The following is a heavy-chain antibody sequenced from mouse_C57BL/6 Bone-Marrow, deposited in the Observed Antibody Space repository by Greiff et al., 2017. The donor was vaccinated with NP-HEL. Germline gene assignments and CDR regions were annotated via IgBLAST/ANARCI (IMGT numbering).Heavy chain of an antibody. V-gene: IGHV5-17*01. Sequence: EVMLVESGGGLVKPGGSLKLSCAASGFTFSDYGMHWVRQAPEKGLEWVAYISSGSSTIYYADTVKGRFTISRDNAKNTLFLQMTSLRAEDTAMYYCARNYGSTNFAYWGQGTTLTVSS. CDR2: ISSGSSTI. J-gene: IGHJ2*01. D-gene: IGHD1-1*01. CDR3: ARNYGSTNFAY. CDR1: GFTFSDYG.